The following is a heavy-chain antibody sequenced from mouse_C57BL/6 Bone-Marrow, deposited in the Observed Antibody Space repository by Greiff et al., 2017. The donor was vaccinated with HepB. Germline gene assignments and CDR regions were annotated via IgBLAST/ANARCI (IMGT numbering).Heavy chain of an antibody. J-gene: IGHJ2*01. CDR3: ARDRYKGGYYFDY. D-gene: IGHD1-3*01. Sequence: EVQGVESGGGLVKPGGSLKLSCAASGFTFSSYAMSWVRQTPEKRLEWVATISDGGSYTYYPDNVKSRFTISRDNAKNNLYLQMSHLKSEDTAMYYCARDRYKGGYYFDYWGQGTTLTVSS. CDR2: ISDGGSYT. V-gene: IGHV5-4*01. CDR1: GFTFSSYA.